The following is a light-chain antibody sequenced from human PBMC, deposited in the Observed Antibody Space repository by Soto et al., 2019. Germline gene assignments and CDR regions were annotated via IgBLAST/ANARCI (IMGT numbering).Light chain of an antibody. CDR3: QQYGSSPSWT. J-gene: IGKJ1*01. V-gene: IGKV3-20*01. Sequence: EIVLTQSPGTLSLSPGERATLSCRASQSVSSSYLAWYQQKPGQAPRLLIYGASSRATVIPDRFSGSGSGKEFTITISRLEHANFAVYYCQQYGSSPSWTFGHGTKVEIK. CDR1: QSVSSSY. CDR2: GAS.